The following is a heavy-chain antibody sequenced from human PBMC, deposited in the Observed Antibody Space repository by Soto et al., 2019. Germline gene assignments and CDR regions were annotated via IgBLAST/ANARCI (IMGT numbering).Heavy chain of an antibody. J-gene: IGHJ2*01. CDR1: GFTFSSYN. D-gene: IGHD6-19*01. CDR2: ITGSSNYI. CDR3: ARPAVTGTWGTDWYFDL. V-gene: IGHV3-21*02. Sequence: EVQLVESGGGLVKPGGSLRLSCAASGFTFSSYNMNWVRQAPGKGLEWVSSITGSSNYIYYADSVKGRFTISRDNAKNSLYLQMNSLRAEDAAVYYCARPAVTGTWGTDWYFDLWGRGTLVTVSS.